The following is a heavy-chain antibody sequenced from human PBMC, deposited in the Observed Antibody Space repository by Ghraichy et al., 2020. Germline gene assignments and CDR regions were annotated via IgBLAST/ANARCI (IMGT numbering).Heavy chain of an antibody. D-gene: IGHD3-22*01. Sequence: GGSLRLSCAASGFTFSSYSMNWVRQAPGKGLEWVSSISSSSSYIYYADSVKGRFTISRDNAKNSLYLQMNSLRAEDTAVYYCARDLKDRLKLYYDSSGYGFFDYWGQGTLVTVSS. J-gene: IGHJ4*02. CDR3: ARDLKDRLKLYYDSSGYGFFDY. V-gene: IGHV3-21*01. CDR1: GFTFSSYS. CDR2: ISSSSSYI.